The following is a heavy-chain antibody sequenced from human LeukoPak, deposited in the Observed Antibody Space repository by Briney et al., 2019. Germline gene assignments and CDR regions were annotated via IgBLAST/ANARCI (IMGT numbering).Heavy chain of an antibody. D-gene: IGHD3-3*01. V-gene: IGHV3-7*01. J-gene: IGHJ4*02. CDR3: AKDRTPYYDFWSGYSDY. CDR1: GFTFSTYW. CDR2: IKQDGSET. Sequence: GGSLRLSCAASGFTFSTYWMSWVRQAPGKGLEWVSNIKQDGSETYYVDSVKGRFTISRDNAKNSLYLQMNSLRAEDTAVYYCAKDRTPYYDFWSGYSDYWGQGTLVTVSS.